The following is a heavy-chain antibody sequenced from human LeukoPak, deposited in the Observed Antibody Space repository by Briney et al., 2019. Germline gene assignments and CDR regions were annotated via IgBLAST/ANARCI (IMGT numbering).Heavy chain of an antibody. Sequence: GGSLRLSCPASGFTFSSYGMHWLRQAPGKGRDWVGVIWYDGSNKYYADSVKGRFTITRDNSKNTLYLQMNSLRAEDTAVYYCAKDQREATGTYDAFDIWGQGTMVTVSS. CDR3: AKDQREATGTYDAFDI. CDR1: GFTFSSYG. CDR2: IWYDGSNK. J-gene: IGHJ3*02. D-gene: IGHD5-24*01. V-gene: IGHV3-33*06.